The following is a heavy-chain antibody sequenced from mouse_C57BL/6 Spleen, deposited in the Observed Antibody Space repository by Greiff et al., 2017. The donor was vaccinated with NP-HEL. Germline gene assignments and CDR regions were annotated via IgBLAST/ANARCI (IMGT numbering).Heavy chain of an antibody. CDR2: IDPSDSYT. Sequence: QVQLQQPGAELVMPGASVKLSCKASGYTFTSYWMHWVKQRPGQGLEWIGEIDPSDSYTNYNQKFKGKSTLTADKSSSTAYMQLSSLTSEDSAVYYCATGMYYYGSREGWGKGTTLTVSS. V-gene: IGHV1-69*01. J-gene: IGHJ1*03. CDR3: ATGMYYYGSREG. D-gene: IGHD1-1*01. CDR1: GYTFTSYW.